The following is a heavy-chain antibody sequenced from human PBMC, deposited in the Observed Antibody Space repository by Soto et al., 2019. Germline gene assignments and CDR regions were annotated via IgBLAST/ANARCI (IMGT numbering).Heavy chain of an antibody. CDR2: FDYGGST. CDR3: ARHRGGSGVNFDY. D-gene: IGHD5-12*01. Sequence: PSETLSLTCTVSGGSISSYYWSWIRQPPGKGLEWIGSFDYGGSTYYNPSLKSRVTISVDTSKNQFSLKLSSVTAADTAVFYCARHRGGSGVNFDYWGQGTLVTVSS. CDR1: GGSISSYY. V-gene: IGHV4-39*01. J-gene: IGHJ4*02.